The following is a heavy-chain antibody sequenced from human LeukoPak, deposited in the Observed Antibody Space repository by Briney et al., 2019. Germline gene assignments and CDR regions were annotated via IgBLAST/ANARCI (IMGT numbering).Heavy chain of an antibody. CDR3: ARMTTVTYDFDY. V-gene: IGHV3-21*01. J-gene: IGHJ4*02. CDR1: GFTFSSYS. Sequence: PGGSLRLSCAASGFTFSSYSMNWVRQAPGKGLEWVSSISSSSSYIYYADSVKGRFTISRDNAKNSLYLQMNSLRAEDTAVYYCARMTTVTYDFDYWGQGTLVTVSS. D-gene: IGHD4-11*01. CDR2: ISSSSSYI.